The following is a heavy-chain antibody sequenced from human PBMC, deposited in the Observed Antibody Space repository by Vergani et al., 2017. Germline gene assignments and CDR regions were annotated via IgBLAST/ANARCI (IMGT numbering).Heavy chain of an antibody. V-gene: IGHV1-45*02. CDR1: GYTFTYRY. CDR2: ITPFNGNT. Sequence: QMQLVQSGAEVKKTGSSVKVSCKASGYTFTYRYLHWVRQAPEQALEWMGWITPFNGNTNYAQKFQDRVTITRDRSMSTAYMELSSLRSEDTAMYYCALAESSTSCINSVCITPETGSWFDPWGQGTLVTVSS. D-gene: IGHD2-2*01. CDR3: ALAESSTSCINSVCITPETGSWFDP. J-gene: IGHJ5*02.